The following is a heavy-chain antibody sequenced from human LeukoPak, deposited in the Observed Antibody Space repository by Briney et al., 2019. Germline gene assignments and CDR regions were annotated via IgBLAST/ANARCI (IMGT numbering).Heavy chain of an antibody. V-gene: IGHV4-34*01. CDR1: GGSFSGYY. J-gene: IGHJ5*02. CDR2: INHSGST. CDR3: ATHLEEGGGYDRDPLRHPDNWFDP. Sequence: SETLSLTCAVYGGSFSGYYWSWIRQPPGKGLEWIGEINHSGSTNYNPSLKSRVTISVDTSKNQFSLKLSSVTAADTAVYYCATHLEEGGGYDRDPLRHPDNWFDPWGQGTLVTVSS. D-gene: IGHD5-12*01.